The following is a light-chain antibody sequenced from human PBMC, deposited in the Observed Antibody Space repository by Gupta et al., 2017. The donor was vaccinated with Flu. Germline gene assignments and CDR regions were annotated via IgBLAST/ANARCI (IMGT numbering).Light chain of an antibody. J-gene: IGKJ3*01. CDR3: QHLNSWT. V-gene: IGKV1-9*01. CDR1: QGISSY. Sequence: VGDRVTITCRASQGISSYLAWYQQKPGKAPKLLIYAASTLQSGVPSRFSGSGSGTEFTLTISSLQPEDFATYWCQHLNSWTFGPGTKVDIK. CDR2: AAS.